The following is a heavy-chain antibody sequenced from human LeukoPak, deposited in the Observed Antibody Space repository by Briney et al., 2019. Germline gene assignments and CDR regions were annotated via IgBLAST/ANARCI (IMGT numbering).Heavy chain of an antibody. CDR1: GGSISSYY. CDR3: ARRRDGYNGWFDP. V-gene: IGHV4-59*08. CDR2: IYYSGST. D-gene: IGHD5-24*01. J-gene: IGHJ5*02. Sequence: PSETLSLTRTVSGGSISSYYWSWIRQPPGKGLEWIGYIYYSGSTNYNPSLKSRVTISVDTSKNQFSLKLSSVTAADTAVYYCARRRDGYNGWFDPWGQGTLVTVSS.